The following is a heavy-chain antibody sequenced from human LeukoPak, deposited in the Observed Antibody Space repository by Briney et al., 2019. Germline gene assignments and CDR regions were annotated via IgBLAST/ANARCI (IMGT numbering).Heavy chain of an antibody. J-gene: IGHJ4*02. D-gene: IGHD6-19*01. CDR1: GFTFSSHC. V-gene: IGHV3-23*01. Sequence: PGGSLRLSCAASGFTFSSHCMNWARQAPGKGLEWVSAITVSGDTTYYADSVKGRFIISRDNSKNTLYLQMNSLRAEDTAVYYCAQGYSSGWFPYWGQGTLVTVSS. CDR3: AQGYSSGWFPY. CDR2: ITVSGDTT.